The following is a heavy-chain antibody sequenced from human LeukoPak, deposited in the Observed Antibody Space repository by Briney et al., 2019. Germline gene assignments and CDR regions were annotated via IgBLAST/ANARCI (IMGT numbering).Heavy chain of an antibody. CDR3: ARSGYGELGS. CDR1: GYTFTNYD. Sequence: ASVKVSCKASGYTFTNYDINWVRQAPGQGPESMGWMNPSTGNTNYAQRFQGRVTMTRDTSINTAYLELSSLRFEDTGVYFCARSGYGELGSWGQGSLLTVSS. V-gene: IGHV1-8*01. CDR2: MNPSTGNT. J-gene: IGHJ4*02. D-gene: IGHD5-12*01.